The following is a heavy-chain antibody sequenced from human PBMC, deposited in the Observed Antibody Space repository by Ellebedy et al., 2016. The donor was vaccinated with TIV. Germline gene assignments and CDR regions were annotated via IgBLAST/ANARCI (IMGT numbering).Heavy chain of an antibody. V-gene: IGHV1-18*01. D-gene: IGHD6-13*01. CDR1: GYTFTSYD. CDR3: ARNGGIAADFDL. CDR2: ISAYNGNT. Sequence: ASVKVSXKASGYTFTSYDINWVRQATGQGLEWMGWISAYNGNTNYAQKLQGRVTMTTDKSTSTAYMELSSLRSEDTAVYYCARNGGIAADFDLWGRGTLVTVSS. J-gene: IGHJ2*01.